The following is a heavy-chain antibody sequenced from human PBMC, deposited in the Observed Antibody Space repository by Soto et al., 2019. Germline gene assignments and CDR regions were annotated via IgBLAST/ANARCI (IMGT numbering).Heavy chain of an antibody. D-gene: IGHD3-22*01. CDR2: INAGNGNT. Sequence: GASVKVSCKASGYTFTSYARHWVRQAPGQRLEWMGWINAGNGNTKYSQKFQGRVTITRDTSASTAYMELSSLRSEDTAVYYCAREEYYYDSSGPVNWFDPWGQGTLVTVSS. CDR1: GYTFTSYA. J-gene: IGHJ5*02. CDR3: AREEYYYDSSGPVNWFDP. V-gene: IGHV1-3*01.